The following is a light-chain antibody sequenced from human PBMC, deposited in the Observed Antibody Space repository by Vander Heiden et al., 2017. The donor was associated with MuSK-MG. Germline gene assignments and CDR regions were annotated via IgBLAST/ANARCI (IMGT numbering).Light chain of an antibody. V-gene: IGLV1-40*01. J-gene: IGLJ3*02. CDR3: QSYDSSLSWV. CDR2: VNI. Sequence: QSVLTQPPSVSGDPGQRVPIACTGSSSNIGAGYDVHWYHTLPGTATILLIYVNINRPAGVPGRFSGSKSGTSASLAIPGLQAEADADYYFQSYDSSLSWVFGGGTKLTVL. CDR1: SSNIGAGYD.